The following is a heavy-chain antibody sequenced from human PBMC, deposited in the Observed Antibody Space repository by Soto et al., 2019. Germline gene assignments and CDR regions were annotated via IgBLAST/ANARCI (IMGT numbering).Heavy chain of an antibody. CDR1: GCSISSYY. Sequence: SETLSLTCTVSGCSISSYYWSWIRQPPGKGLEWIGYIYYSGSTNYNPSLKSRVTISVDTSKNQFSLKLSSVTAADTAVYYCARVADYYDSSGYYPWNYFDYWGQGTLVTVSS. J-gene: IGHJ4*02. CDR2: IYYSGST. V-gene: IGHV4-59*01. CDR3: ARVADYYDSSGYYPWNYFDY. D-gene: IGHD3-22*01.